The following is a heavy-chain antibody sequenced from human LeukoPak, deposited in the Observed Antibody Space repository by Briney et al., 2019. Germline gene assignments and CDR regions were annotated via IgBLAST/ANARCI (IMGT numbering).Heavy chain of an antibody. D-gene: IGHD6-6*01. CDR3: ARGGIAARPYYYYYMDV. J-gene: IGHJ6*03. V-gene: IGHV3-23*01. Sequence: QTGGSLRLSCAASGFTFSSYAMSWVRQAPGKGLEWVSAISGSGGSTYYADSVKGRFTIPRDNSKNTLYLQMNSLRAEDTAVYYCARGGIAARPYYYYYMDVWGKGTTVTVSS. CDR2: ISGSGGST. CDR1: GFTFSSYA.